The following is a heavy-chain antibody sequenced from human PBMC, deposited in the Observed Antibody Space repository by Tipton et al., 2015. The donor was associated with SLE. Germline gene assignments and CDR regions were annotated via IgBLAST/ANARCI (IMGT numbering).Heavy chain of an antibody. CDR2: INHSGRT. D-gene: IGHD3-16*02. Sequence: TLSLTCAVYGGSFSGYYWSWIRQPPGKGLEWIGEINHSGRTNYNPSLKSRVTISVDTSKNQFSLKLSSVTAADTAVYYCAKGLIMITFGGVIVFHPFDYWGQGTLVTVSS. CDR1: GGSFSGYY. J-gene: IGHJ4*02. V-gene: IGHV4-34*01. CDR3: AKGLIMITFGGVIVFHPFDY.